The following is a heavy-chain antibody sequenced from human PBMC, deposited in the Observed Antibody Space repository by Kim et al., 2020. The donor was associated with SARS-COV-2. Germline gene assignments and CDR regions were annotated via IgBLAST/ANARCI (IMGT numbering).Heavy chain of an antibody. CDR2: ISWNSGSI. D-gene: IGHD1-26*01. CDR3: AKVSGSGSYSSANDY. CDR1: GFTFGDYA. V-gene: IGHV3-9*01. Sequence: GGSLRLSCAASGFTFGDYAMHWVRQAPGKGLEWVSGISWNSGSIGYADSVKGRFTISRDNAKNSLYLQMNSLRAEDTALYYCAKVSGSGSYSSANDYWGQGTLVTVSS. J-gene: IGHJ4*02.